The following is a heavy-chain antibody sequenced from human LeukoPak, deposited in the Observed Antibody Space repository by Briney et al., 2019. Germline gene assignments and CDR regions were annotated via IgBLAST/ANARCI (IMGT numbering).Heavy chain of an antibody. D-gene: IGHD6-13*01. CDR3: AKAVRGSSWPIYFDY. CDR2: ISGSGGST. V-gene: IGHV3-23*01. CDR1: GFTFSSYA. Sequence: GGSLRLSCAASGFTFSSYAMSWVRQAPGKGLEWVSAISGSGGSTYYADSVKGRFTISRGNSKNTLYLQMNSLRAEDTAVYYCAKAVRGSSWPIYFDYWGQGTLVTVSS. J-gene: IGHJ4*02.